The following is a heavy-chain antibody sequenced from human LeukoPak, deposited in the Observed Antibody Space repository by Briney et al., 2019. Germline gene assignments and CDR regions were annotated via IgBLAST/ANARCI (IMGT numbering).Heavy chain of an antibody. CDR3: ASDDYVSQYYFDY. CDR2: IYYSGST. V-gene: IGHV4-59*12. D-gene: IGHD3-16*01. Sequence: SETLSLTCTVSGGSISSYYWSWIRQPPGKGLEWIGYIYYSGSTNYNPSLKSRVTISVDTSKNQFSLKLSSVTAADTAVYYCASDDYVSQYYFDYWGQGTLVTVSS. J-gene: IGHJ4*02. CDR1: GGSISSYY.